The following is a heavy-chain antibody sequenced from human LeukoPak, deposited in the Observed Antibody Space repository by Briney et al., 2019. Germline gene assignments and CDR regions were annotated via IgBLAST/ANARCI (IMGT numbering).Heavy chain of an antibody. Sequence: SETLSLTCTVSGGSISSGSYYWTWIRQDPGKGLEWIGYISKTGKTFSNLSLKSRVTISVDTSKNRFSLKLTSVTAADTAVYFCTRERDYYDNSGYYYSYFDSWGQGTLVTVSS. CDR1: GGSISSGSYY. CDR2: ISKTGKT. J-gene: IGHJ4*02. V-gene: IGHV4-31*03. CDR3: TRERDYYDNSGYYYSYFDS. D-gene: IGHD3-22*01.